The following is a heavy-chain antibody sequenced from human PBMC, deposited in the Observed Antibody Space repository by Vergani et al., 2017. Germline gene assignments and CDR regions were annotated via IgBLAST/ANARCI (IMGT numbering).Heavy chain of an antibody. Sequence: QVQLQESGPGLVKPSETLSLTCTVSGGSISSYYWSWIRPPPGKGLEWIGYIYYSGSTNYNPSLKSRVTISVDTSKNQFSLKLSSVTAADTAVYYCARTTGDQRPVSVWGQGTLVTVSS. CDR2: IYYSGST. CDR1: GGSISSYY. V-gene: IGHV4-59*01. D-gene: IGHD7-27*01. CDR3: ARTTGDQRPVSV. J-gene: IGHJ4*02.